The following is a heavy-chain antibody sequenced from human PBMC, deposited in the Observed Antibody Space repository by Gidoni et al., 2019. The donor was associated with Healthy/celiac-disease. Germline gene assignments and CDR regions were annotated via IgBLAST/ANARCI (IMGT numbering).Heavy chain of an antibody. CDR2: ISGSGGST. V-gene: IGHV3-23*01. CDR1: AFSFCSHD. Sequence: EVQLFESGGGLVQPVRSLSLPCSASAFSFCSHDMSWVRQAPGKGLEWVSAISGSGGSTYYADCVKGRFTISRDNSKNTLYLQMNSLRAEDTAVYYGAKARRYVVVIKTLFDYWGQGTLVTVSS. D-gene: IGHD3-22*01. J-gene: IGHJ4*02. CDR3: AKARRYVVVIKTLFDY.